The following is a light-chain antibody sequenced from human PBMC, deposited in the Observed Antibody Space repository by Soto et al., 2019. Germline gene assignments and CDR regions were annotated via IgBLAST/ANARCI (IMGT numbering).Light chain of an antibody. CDR2: GAS. CDR3: QQVHDYPIT. J-gene: IGKJ4*01. CDR1: QDIRSY. V-gene: IGKV1-9*01. Sequence: DTPLTQSPSFLSASLGVRVTVTCGSSQDIRSYLAWYQQKPGKAPKVLIYGASTLQSGVPPRFGGSGSGTVFTLTISSLQSEDFANYFCQQVHDYPITFGGGTKVDI.